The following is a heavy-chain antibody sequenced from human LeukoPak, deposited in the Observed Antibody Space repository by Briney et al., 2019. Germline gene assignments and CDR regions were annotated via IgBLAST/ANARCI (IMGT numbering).Heavy chain of an antibody. D-gene: IGHD3-10*01. J-gene: IGHJ4*02. V-gene: IGHV3-23*01. CDR3: AKDPDLSYYYGSGIDY. CDR2: ISGSGSST. Sequence: GGSLRLSCAASGLTFSSYAMSWVRQAPGKGLEWVSAISGSGSSTYYADSVKGRFTISRDNSKNTLCLQMNSLRAEDTAVYYCAKDPDLSYYYGSGIDYWGQGTLVTVSS. CDR1: GLTFSSYA.